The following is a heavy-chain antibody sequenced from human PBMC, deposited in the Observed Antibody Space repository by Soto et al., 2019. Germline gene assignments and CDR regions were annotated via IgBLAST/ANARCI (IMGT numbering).Heavy chain of an antibody. Sequence: ASVKVSCKTSGYTFTSYTISWVRQAPGQGLEWMGRIIPILGIANYAQKVQGRVTITADKSTSTAYMELSSLRSEDTAVSYCAGDLVVVVPAATRYYYYRMEVWGQGTTVTLSS. CDR1: GYTFTSYT. CDR2: IIPILGIA. J-gene: IGHJ6*02. D-gene: IGHD2-2*01. CDR3: AGDLVVVVPAATRYYYYRMEV. V-gene: IGHV1-69*04.